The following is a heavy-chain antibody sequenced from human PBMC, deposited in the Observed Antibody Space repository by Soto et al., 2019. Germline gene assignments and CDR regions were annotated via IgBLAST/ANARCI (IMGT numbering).Heavy chain of an antibody. J-gene: IGHJ4*02. Sequence: QVQLQESGPGLVKPSETLSLTCTVSGGSISSYYWSWIRQPPGKELEWIGYIYYSGSTNYNPSLRSRVTISVDTSKNQFSLKLSSVTAADTAVYYCARGPTTAAADAFDYWGQGTLVTVSS. CDR2: IYYSGST. CDR1: GGSISSYY. CDR3: ARGPTTAAADAFDY. V-gene: IGHV4-59*01. D-gene: IGHD6-13*01.